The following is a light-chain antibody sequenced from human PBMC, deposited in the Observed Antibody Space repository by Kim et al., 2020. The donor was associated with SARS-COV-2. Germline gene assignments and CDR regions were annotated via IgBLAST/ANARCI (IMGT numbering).Light chain of an antibody. CDR2: QNY. CDR1: NLGDKY. Sequence: SYELTQPPSVSVSPGQTANFTCSGDNLGDKYICWYQQKSGQSPVLVIYQNYKRPSGIPERFSGSNSGNTATLTISGTQAMDEADYYCQAWDFNRVFGRGTRLTVL. CDR3: QAWDFNRV. J-gene: IGLJ3*02. V-gene: IGLV3-1*01.